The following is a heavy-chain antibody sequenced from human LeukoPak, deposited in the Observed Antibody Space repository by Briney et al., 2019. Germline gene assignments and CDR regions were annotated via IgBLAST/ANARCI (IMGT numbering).Heavy chain of an antibody. CDR3: ATLDGTGAGGTAFDI. J-gene: IGHJ3*02. CDR1: GYTLTELS. CDR2: FDPEDGET. V-gene: IGHV1-24*01. Sequence: ASVKVSCKVSGYTLTELSMHWVRQAPGKGLEWMGGFDPEDGETIYAQKFQGRVTMTEDTSTDTAYMELSSLRSEDTAVYYCATLDGTGAGGTAFDIWGQGTMVTVSS. D-gene: IGHD1-1*01.